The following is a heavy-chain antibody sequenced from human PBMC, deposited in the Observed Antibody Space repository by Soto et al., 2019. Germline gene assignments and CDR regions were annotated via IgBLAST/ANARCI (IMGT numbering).Heavy chain of an antibody. J-gene: IGHJ4*02. Sequence: QVQLVESGGGVVQPGRSLRLSCAASGFTFSSYGMHWVRQAPGKGLEWVAVIWYDGSNKYYADSVKGRFTISRDNSKNTLYLQMNSLRAEATAVYYCARDNDCSSTSCYVFDYWGQGTLVTVSS. D-gene: IGHD2-2*01. V-gene: IGHV3-33*01. CDR1: GFTFSSYG. CDR2: IWYDGSNK. CDR3: ARDNDCSSTSCYVFDY.